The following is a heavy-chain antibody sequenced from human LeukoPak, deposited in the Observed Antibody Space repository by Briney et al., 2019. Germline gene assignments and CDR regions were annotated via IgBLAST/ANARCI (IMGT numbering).Heavy chain of an antibody. CDR1: GFTFGDYA. CDR2: IRSKAYGGTT. V-gene: IGHV3-49*03. CDR3: TRADSSGYYPFPPFDY. D-gene: IGHD3-22*01. J-gene: IGHJ4*02. Sequence: GRSLRLSCTASGFTFGDYAMSWFRQAPGKGLEWGGFIRSKAYGGTTEYAASVKGRFTISRDDSKSIAYLQMNSLKTEDTAVYYCTRADSSGYYPFPPFDYWGQGTLVTVSS.